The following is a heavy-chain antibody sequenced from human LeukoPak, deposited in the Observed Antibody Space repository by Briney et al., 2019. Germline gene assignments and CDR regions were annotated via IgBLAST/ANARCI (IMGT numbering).Heavy chain of an antibody. CDR1: GGSFSGYY. D-gene: IGHD3-22*01. CDR3: ATDYYDTIAGFDY. Sequence: SETLSLTCAVYGGSFSGYYWSWIRQPPGKGLEWIGEINHSGSTNYKPSLKSRVTISVDTSKNQFSLKLSSVTAADTAVYYCATDYYDTIAGFDYWGQGTLVTVSS. CDR2: INHSGST. V-gene: IGHV4-34*01. J-gene: IGHJ4*02.